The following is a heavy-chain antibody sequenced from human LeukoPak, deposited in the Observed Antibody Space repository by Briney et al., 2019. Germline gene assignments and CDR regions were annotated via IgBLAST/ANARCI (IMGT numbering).Heavy chain of an antibody. D-gene: IGHD3-22*01. V-gene: IGHV1-69*13. Sequence: SVKVSCKASVCTFSSYAISWVRQARGQGLEWMGGIIPIFGTANYAQKFQGRVTITADESTSTAYMELSGLRSEDTAVYYCARDYYDSSGYLYFDYWGQGTLVTVSS. CDR3: ARDYYDSSGYLYFDY. CDR2: IIPIFGTA. CDR1: VCTFSSYA. J-gene: IGHJ4*02.